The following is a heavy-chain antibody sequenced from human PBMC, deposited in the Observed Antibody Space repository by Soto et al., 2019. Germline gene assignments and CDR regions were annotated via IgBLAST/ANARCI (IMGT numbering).Heavy chain of an antibody. CDR3: AKDYYDSSGYPQHFDY. CDR2: IYSGGST. J-gene: IGHJ4*02. D-gene: IGHD3-22*01. V-gene: IGHV3-53*05. CDR1: GFTVSSNY. Sequence: GGSLRLSCAASGFTVSSNYMSWVRQAPGKGLEWVSVIYSGGSTYYADSVKGRFTISRDNSKNTLYLQMNSLRAEDTAVYYCAKDYYDSSGYPQHFDYWGQGTLVTVSS.